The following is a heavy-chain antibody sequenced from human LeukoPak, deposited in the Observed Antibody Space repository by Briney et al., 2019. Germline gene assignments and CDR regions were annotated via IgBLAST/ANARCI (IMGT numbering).Heavy chain of an antibody. CDR1: GYTFTGYY. Sequence: GASVKVSCKASGYTFTGYYMHWVRQAPGQGLEWMGWINPNSGGTNYAQKFQGRVTMTRDTSISTAYMELSRLRSDDTAVYYCAMGGVPAAVGRFWFDPWGQGTLVTVSS. D-gene: IGHD6-13*01. V-gene: IGHV1-2*02. J-gene: IGHJ5*02. CDR2: INPNSGGT. CDR3: AMGGVPAAVGRFWFDP.